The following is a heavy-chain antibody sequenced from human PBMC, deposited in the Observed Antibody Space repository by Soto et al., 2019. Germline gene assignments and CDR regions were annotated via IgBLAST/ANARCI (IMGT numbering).Heavy chain of an antibody. CDR2: ISGGGDST. J-gene: IGHJ4*02. V-gene: IGHV3-23*01. CDR3: AKGGRIPNLRYYDKPNS. D-gene: IGHD3-22*01. CDR1: GFTFSSYA. Sequence: EVQLLESGGGLVQPGGSLRLSCAASGFTFSSYAMSWVRQTPGKGLEWVSVISGGGDSTYYADSVKGRFTISRDNSKTTLYLQMNSLRAEDTAVYYCAKGGRIPNLRYYDKPNSWGQGTLVTGSS.